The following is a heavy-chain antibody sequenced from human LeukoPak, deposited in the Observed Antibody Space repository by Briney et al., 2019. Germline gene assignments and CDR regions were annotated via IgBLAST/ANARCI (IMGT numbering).Heavy chain of an antibody. CDR2: IIPIFGTA. CDR3: ARDRSTIFGPGYYMDV. V-gene: IGHV1-69*05. CDR1: GGTFSSYA. D-gene: IGHD3-3*01. J-gene: IGHJ6*03. Sequence: GSSVKVSCKASGGTFSSYAISWVRQAPGQGLEWMGGIIPIFGTANYAQKFQGRVTITTDESTSTAYMELSSLRSEDTAVYYCARDRSTIFGPGYYMDVWGKGTTVTVSS.